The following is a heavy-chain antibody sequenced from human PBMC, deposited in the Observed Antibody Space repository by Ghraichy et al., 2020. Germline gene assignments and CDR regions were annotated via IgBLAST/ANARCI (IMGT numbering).Heavy chain of an antibody. CDR2: GTT. CDR1: GGSISGADYY. D-gene: IGHD2-21*01. V-gene: IGHV4-31*03. J-gene: IGHJ6*02. CDR3: ARGDRQGGTRFGEYHYGMDV. Sequence: TLSLTCTVSGGSISGADYYWSWIRQQPGRGLEWLGGTTYHNPSLKSRVTISIDMSKNQFSLNLRSVTAADTAVYYCARGDRQGGTRFGEYHYGMDVWGQGTTVTVSS.